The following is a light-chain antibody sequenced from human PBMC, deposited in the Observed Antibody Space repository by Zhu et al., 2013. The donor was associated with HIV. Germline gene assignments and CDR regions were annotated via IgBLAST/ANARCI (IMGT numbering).Light chain of an antibody. V-gene: IGKV1-39*01. CDR1: QSISSS. Sequence: DIQMTQSPLSLSASVGDRVTITCRASQSISSSLNWYQQKPGKAPKLLIYAASNLQSGIPSRFSGSGSGTDFTLTITSLQPEDFATYYCQQSYISPPITFGQGTRLEI. CDR2: AAS. J-gene: IGKJ5*01. CDR3: QQSYISPPIT.